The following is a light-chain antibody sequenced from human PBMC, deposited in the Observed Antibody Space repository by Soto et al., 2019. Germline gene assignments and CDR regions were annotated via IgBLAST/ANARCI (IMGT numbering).Light chain of an antibody. CDR1: QSISSW. J-gene: IGKJ1*01. CDR2: KAS. V-gene: IGKV1-5*03. Sequence: DIHLTQSPSTLSASVGDRVTITCRASQSISSWLAWYQQKPGKAPKLLIYKASTLESGVPSRFSGSGSGTEFPLTISTLQPDDFASYYCQHWVDSMLTFGQGTKVQIK. CDR3: QHWVDSMLT.